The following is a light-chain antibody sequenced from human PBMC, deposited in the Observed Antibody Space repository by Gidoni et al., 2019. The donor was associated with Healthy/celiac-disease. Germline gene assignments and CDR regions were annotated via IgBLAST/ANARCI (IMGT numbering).Light chain of an antibody. V-gene: IGKV1-39*01. CDR3: QQSYSTPRT. J-gene: IGKJ2*01. Sequence: DIQMTQSPSSLSASVGDRVTITCRASQSISSYLNWYQQKPGKAPKLLIYAASSLQSGVPSRFSGSGHGTDFTLTISSLQPEDFATYYCQQSYSTPRTFGQGTKLEIK. CDR2: AAS. CDR1: QSISSY.